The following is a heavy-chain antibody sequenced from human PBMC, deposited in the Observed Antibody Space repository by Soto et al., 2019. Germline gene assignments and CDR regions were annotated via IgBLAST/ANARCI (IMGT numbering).Heavy chain of an antibody. CDR2: IYYSGST. Sequence: SETLSLTCTVSGGSISSSSYYWGWIRQPPGKGLEWIGSIYYSGSTYYNPSLKSRVTISVDTSRNQFSLKLSSVTAADTAVYYCARRYCSSGRCYSSYFDYWGQGTLVTVSP. V-gene: IGHV4-39*01. CDR1: GGSISSSSYY. CDR3: ARRYCSSGRCYSSYFDY. J-gene: IGHJ4*02. D-gene: IGHD2-15*01.